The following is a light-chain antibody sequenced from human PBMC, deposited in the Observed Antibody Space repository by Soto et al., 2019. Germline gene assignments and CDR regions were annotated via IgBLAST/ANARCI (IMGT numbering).Light chain of an antibody. Sequence: QSVLTQPPSVSGAPGQRVTISCTGSSSNIGAGYDVHWYQQLPGTAPKLLIYDNSDRPSGVPDRFFGSKSGTSASLAITGLQAEDEADYYCQSYDNSLSGSGVFGGGTKLTVL. J-gene: IGLJ2*01. CDR2: DNS. V-gene: IGLV1-40*01. CDR3: QSYDNSLSGSGV. CDR1: SSNIGAGYD.